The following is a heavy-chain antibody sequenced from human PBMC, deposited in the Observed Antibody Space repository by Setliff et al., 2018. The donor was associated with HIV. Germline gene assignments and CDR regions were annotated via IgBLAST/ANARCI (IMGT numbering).Heavy chain of an antibody. D-gene: IGHD6-19*01. CDR1: GGSISSYY. V-gene: IGHV4-4*07. CDR2: IYISGST. J-gene: IGHJ5*02. CDR3: ARDRSSGWSKDWFDT. Sequence: KTSETLSLTCTVSGGSISSYYWSWIRQPAGKGLEWIGHIYISGSTNYNPSFNSRVTMSLDTSKNQFSLRLTSVTAADTAMYHCARDRSSGWSKDWFDTWGQGILVTVSS.